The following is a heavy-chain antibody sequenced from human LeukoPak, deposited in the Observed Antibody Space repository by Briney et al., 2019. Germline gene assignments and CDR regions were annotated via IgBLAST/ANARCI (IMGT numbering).Heavy chain of an antibody. Sequence: SETLSLTCAVYGGSFSGYYWSWIRQPPGKGPEWIGEINHSGSTKYNPSLKSRVTISVDTSKNQFSLKLSSVTAADTAVYYCVRGRYSSGWFKDKNWFDPWGQGIPVTVSS. CDR1: GGSFSGYY. CDR3: VRGRYSSGWFKDKNWFDP. D-gene: IGHD6-19*01. V-gene: IGHV4-34*01. J-gene: IGHJ5*02. CDR2: INHSGST.